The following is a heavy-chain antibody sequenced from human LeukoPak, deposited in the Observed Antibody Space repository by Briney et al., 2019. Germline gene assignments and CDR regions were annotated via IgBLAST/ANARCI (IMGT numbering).Heavy chain of an antibody. CDR3: AKDLEKGSGWSGGFDY. CDR1: GFSFSSYW. CDR2: IKPDGSEK. V-gene: IGHV3-7*01. D-gene: IGHD6-19*01. J-gene: IGHJ4*02. Sequence: GGSLRLSCAASGFSFSSYWMAWVRQAPGKGLEWVANIKPDGSEKKYGDSVKGRFTISRDNAKNTLYLQMNSLRAEDTAVYYCAKDLEKGSGWSGGFDYWGQGTLVTVSS.